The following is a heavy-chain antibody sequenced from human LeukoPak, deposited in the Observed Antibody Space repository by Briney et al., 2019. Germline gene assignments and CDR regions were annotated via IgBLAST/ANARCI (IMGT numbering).Heavy chain of an antibody. V-gene: IGHV1-18*01. Sequence: RASVKVSCKASGYTFTSYGISWVRQAPGQGLEWMGWISAYNGNTNYAQKLQGRVTMTTDTSTSTAYMELTSLRSDDTAVYYCARDPPKIAVAGSFDYWGQGTLVTVSS. J-gene: IGHJ4*02. CDR2: ISAYNGNT. CDR3: ARDPPKIAVAGSFDY. CDR1: GYTFTSYG. D-gene: IGHD6-19*01.